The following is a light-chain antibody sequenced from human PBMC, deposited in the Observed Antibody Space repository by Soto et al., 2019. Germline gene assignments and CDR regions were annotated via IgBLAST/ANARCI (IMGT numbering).Light chain of an antibody. Sequence: DIPMTQSPSSLSASVGDRVTITCRASQSISSYLSWYQQKPGKAPKLLIYAASSLQSGVPSRFSGSGSGTDFTLTISSLQPEDFATYHCQQTYSSPPFTFGPGTKVDIK. CDR2: AAS. CDR3: QQTYSSPPFT. J-gene: IGKJ3*01. CDR1: QSISSY. V-gene: IGKV1-39*01.